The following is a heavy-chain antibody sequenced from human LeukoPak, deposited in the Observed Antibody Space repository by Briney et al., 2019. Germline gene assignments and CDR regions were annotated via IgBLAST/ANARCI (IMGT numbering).Heavy chain of an antibody. D-gene: IGHD3-16*01. V-gene: IGHV4-39*07. J-gene: IGHJ6*03. Sequence: SETLSLTCTVSGGSISSSHYYWDWIRQPPGQGLEWIGRVDYSGRTYYTPSLKTRVTVSLDTSKNQFSLTLDSVTAADTAVYFCARGRLGSNWGDYMDVWGKGTTVTVSS. CDR1: GGSISSSHYY. CDR3: ARGRLGSNWGDYMDV. CDR2: VDYSGRT.